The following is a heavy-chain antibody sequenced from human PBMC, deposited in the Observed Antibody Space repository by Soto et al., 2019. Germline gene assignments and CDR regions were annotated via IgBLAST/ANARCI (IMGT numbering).Heavy chain of an antibody. CDR2: IGTAGDT. V-gene: IGHV3-13*01. CDR3: ARRGRDDYIWGSYRPARGNDAFDI. CDR1: GFTFSSYD. Sequence: GGSLRLSCAASGFTFSSYDMHWVRQATGKGLEWVSAIGTAGDTYYPGSVKGRFTISRENAKNSLYLQMNSLRAGDQARYYCARRGRDDYIWGSYRPARGNDAFDIWGQGTMVTVSS. D-gene: IGHD3-16*02. J-gene: IGHJ3*02.